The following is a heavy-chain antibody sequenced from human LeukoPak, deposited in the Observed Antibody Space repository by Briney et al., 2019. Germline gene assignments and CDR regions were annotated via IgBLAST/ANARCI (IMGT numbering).Heavy chain of an antibody. V-gene: IGHV4-4*07. CDR2: IYTSGST. D-gene: IGHD2-8*02. Sequence: SETLSLTCTVSGGSISSYYWSWIRQPAGNGLEWIGRIYTSGSTNYNPSLKSRVTMSVDTSKNQFSLKLSSVTAADTAVYYCARDGPLVGYYYYGMDVWGQGTTVTVSS. CDR3: ARDGPLVGYYYYGMDV. J-gene: IGHJ6*02. CDR1: GGSISSYY.